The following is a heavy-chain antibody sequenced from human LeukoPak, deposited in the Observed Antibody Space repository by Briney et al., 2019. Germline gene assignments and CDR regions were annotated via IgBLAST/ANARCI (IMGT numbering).Heavy chain of an antibody. CDR3: AKDPRITIFGVVHEGGWFDP. D-gene: IGHD3-3*01. CDR1: GFTFSSYA. CDR2: ISGSGGRT. V-gene: IGHV3-23*01. Sequence: SGGSLRVSCAASGFTFSSYAMSWVRQAPGKGLEWVSAISGSGGRTYYADSVKGRFTISRDNSKNTLYLQMNSLRAEDTAVYYCAKDPRITIFGVVHEGGWFDPWGQGTLVTVSS. J-gene: IGHJ5*02.